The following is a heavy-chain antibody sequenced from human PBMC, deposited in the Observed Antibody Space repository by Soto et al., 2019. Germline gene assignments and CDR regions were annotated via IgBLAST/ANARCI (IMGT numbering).Heavy chain of an antibody. Sequence: QVQLVQSGAEVKKPGASVKVSCKASGYTFTSYDINWVRQATGQGLEWMGWMNPNSGNTGYAQKFQGRVTMTRNTSISPDYMELSSLRSEDTAVYYCARLPSIDYGDYDRDYWGQGTLVTVSS. J-gene: IGHJ4*02. CDR3: ARLPSIDYGDYDRDY. V-gene: IGHV1-8*01. CDR2: MNPNSGNT. CDR1: GYTFTSYD. D-gene: IGHD4-17*01.